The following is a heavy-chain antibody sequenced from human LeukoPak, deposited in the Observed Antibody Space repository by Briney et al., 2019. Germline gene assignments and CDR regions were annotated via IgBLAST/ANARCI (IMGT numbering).Heavy chain of an antibody. Sequence: GGSLRLSCAASGFTFSSYWMHWVRQAPGKGLVWVSRINSDGSSTSYADSVKGRFTISRDNAKNTLYLQMNSLRAEDTAVYYCARVVYSSGRYVMELGYWGQGTLVTVSS. V-gene: IGHV3-74*01. J-gene: IGHJ4*02. CDR3: ARVVYSSGRYVMELGY. CDR1: GFTFSSYW. CDR2: INSDGSST. D-gene: IGHD6-19*01.